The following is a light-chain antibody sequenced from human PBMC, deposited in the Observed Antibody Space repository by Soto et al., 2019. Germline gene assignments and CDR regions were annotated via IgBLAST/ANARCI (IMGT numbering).Light chain of an antibody. CDR2: KAS. CDR1: QSISTW. V-gene: IGKV1-5*03. CDR3: QQYNDYSGT. Sequence: DLQMTQSPSTLSASVGDRVTITCRASQSISTWLAWYQQKPGKAPKLLIYKASNLESGVPSRFSGSGSGTDFTLTFSSLRPDDFATYYCQQYNDYSGTFGQGTKVEIK. J-gene: IGKJ1*01.